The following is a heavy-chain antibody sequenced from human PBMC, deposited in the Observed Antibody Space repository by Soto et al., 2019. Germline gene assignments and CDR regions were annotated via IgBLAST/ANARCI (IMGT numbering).Heavy chain of an antibody. J-gene: IGHJ1*01. D-gene: IGHD6-19*01. CDR1: GFTFSSYG. V-gene: IGHV3-33*01. CDR2: IWYNGSNK. CDR3: ARDREQWLDSRTFHH. Sequence: QVQLVESGGGVVQPGRSLRLSCAAPGFTFSSYGMHWVRQAPGKGLEWVAIIWYNGSNKYYADSVKGRFTLSRDNSKNTLYLQMNSLRVEDTAVYYCARDREQWLDSRTFHHWGQGTLVTVSS.